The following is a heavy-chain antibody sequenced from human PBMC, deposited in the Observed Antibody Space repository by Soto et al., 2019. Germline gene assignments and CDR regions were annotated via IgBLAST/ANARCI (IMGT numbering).Heavy chain of an antibody. J-gene: IGHJ3*01. CDR2: ISGNGGGT. D-gene: IGHD2-21*01. Sequence: EVQFLESGGGLVQPGGSLRLSCTASRLTFSNFAVTWVRQAPGKGLEWVSSISGNGGGTHYADSLKGRFTISRDNSKNTVYMQMNSLGAEDTAVYHCAKDPNGDYLGAFDAWGQGTLVTVSS. V-gene: IGHV3-23*01. CDR1: RLTFSNFA. CDR3: AKDPNGDYLGAFDA.